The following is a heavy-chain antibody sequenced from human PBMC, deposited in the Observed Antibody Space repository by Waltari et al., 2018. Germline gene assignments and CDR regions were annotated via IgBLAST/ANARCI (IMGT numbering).Heavy chain of an antibody. V-gene: IGHV1-8*01. Sequence: QVQLVQSGAKVTKPGASVKVSCQASGYTFTSYDIKWVRQATGQGLEWMGGMNPNSGNTGYAQKFQGRVTMTRNTSISTAYMELSSLRSEDTAVYYCARDGVFKGFDYWGQGTLVTVSS. CDR2: MNPNSGNT. D-gene: IGHD3-16*01. CDR1: GYTFTSYD. CDR3: ARDGVFKGFDY. J-gene: IGHJ4*02.